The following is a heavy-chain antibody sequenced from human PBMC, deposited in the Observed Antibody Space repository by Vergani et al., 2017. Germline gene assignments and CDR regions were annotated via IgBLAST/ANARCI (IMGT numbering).Heavy chain of an antibody. CDR1: GGSISSYY. CDR2: IYYSGST. J-gene: IGHJ5*02. Sequence: QVQLQESGPGLVKPSETLSLTCTVSGGSISSYYWSWIRPPPGKGLEWIGDIYYSGSTNYHPSRKRRLTISVDTSKNQFSLKLSSVTAADTAVYYCARARSITMVRGVGWFDPWGQGTLVTVSS. CDR3: ARARSITMVRGVGWFDP. D-gene: IGHD3-10*01. V-gene: IGHV4-59*01.